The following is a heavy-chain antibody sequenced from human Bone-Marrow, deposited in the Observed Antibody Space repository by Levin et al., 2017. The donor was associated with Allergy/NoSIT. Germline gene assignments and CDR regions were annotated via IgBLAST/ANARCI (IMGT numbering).Heavy chain of an antibody. CDR3: AIYGSGNDYSAFDI. CDR2: IYSGGRG. CDR1: GFTVSSNH. V-gene: IGHV3-53*01. J-gene: IGHJ3*02. Sequence: PGGSLRLSCAASGFTVSSNHMSWVRQAPGKGLEWVSLIYSGGRGYYADSVRGRFTISRDNSKNTLYIQLNSLRAADTAVYYCAIYGSGNDYSAFDIWGQGTMVTVSS. D-gene: IGHD3-10*01.